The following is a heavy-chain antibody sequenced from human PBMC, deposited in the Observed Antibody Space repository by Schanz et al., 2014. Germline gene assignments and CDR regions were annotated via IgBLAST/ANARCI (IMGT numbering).Heavy chain of an antibody. D-gene: IGHD3-10*01. V-gene: IGHV3-74*02. J-gene: IGHJ5*02. Sequence: EVQLVESGGGLVKPGGSLRLSCGVSGFTFSSYWMHWVRQVPGKGLVWVSRIKSDGSSTSYADSVKGRFTISRDNAKNTLYLQMNSLRAEDTAVYYCARPALWFGDNCFDPWGQGTLVTVSS. CDR1: GFTFSSYW. CDR3: ARPALWFGDNCFDP. CDR2: IKSDGSST.